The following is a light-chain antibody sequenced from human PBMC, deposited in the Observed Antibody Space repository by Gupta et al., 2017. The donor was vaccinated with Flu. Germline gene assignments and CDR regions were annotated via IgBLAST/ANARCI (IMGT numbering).Light chain of an antibody. CDR3: QQCGNSPMCT. Sequence: RACLSCKARQTRSSNYLAWYQQKPGQAPKLLVYGAASRATGTPDRFSGDGFGTDFTLTITRREPEDYALYYCQQCGNSPMCTFGQGTKLEIK. V-gene: IGKV3-20*01. CDR1: QTRSSNY. CDR2: GAA. J-gene: IGKJ2*02.